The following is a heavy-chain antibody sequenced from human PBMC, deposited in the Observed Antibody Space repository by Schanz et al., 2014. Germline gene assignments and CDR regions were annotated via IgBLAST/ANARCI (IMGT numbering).Heavy chain of an antibody. J-gene: IGHJ4*02. D-gene: IGHD3-9*01. CDR2: LTGSGTTT. CDR1: GFSFRKSA. Sequence: EVQLLESGGGLVQPGGSLRLSCAASGFSFRKSAMSWVRQAPGKGLEWVSALTGSGTTTYYADSVKGRFTISRDNSKNTLYLQMNSLIAEDTAVYYCAKHVRSLTGNDYWGQGTLVTVSS. CDR3: AKHVRSLTGNDY. V-gene: IGHV3-23*01.